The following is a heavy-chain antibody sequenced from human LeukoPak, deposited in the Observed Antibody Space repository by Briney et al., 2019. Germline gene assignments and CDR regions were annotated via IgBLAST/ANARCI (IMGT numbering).Heavy chain of an antibody. J-gene: IGHJ4*02. CDR1: GFFFSDYS. CDR2: ISSTSSYN. V-gene: IGHV3-21*01. D-gene: IGHD5-24*01. Sequence: GSLRLSCAASGFFFSDYSMNWVRQAPGKGLEWVSSISSTSSYNYHADSVKGRFTISRDNAKNSLYLQMNSLRAEDTAVYYCARVGRMAVTDYWGQGTLVTVSS. CDR3: ARVGRMAVTDY.